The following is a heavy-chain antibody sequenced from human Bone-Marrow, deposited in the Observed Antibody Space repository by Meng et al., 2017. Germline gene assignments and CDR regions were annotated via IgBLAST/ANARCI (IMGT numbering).Heavy chain of an antibody. J-gene: IGHJ4*02. CDR1: GYTLSSDG. V-gene: IGHV1-18*01. Sequence: QGQLVQSGAGVKKPGASVKVSCDASGYTLSSDGFSWVRQAPGQGLEWLGWINTYNGKTDYAQKFQGRITMTTDTFTSTGYMELRNLRSDDTAVYYCATRGNPYLNCWGQGTLDTVFS. CDR3: ATRGNPYLNC. CDR2: INTYNGKT.